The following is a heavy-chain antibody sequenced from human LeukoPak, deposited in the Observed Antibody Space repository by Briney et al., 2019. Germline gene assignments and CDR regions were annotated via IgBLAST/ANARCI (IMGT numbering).Heavy chain of an antibody. CDR1: GLTVSSKD. D-gene: IGHD5-12*01. CDR2: IYSGGST. Sequence: GGSLRLSCAASGLTVSSKDMSWVRQAPGKGLEWVSVIYSGGSTYYADSVKGRFTISRDNSKNTLYLQINSLRAEDTAVYYCATLARCAFDIWGQGTMVTVSS. J-gene: IGHJ3*02. CDR3: ATLARCAFDI. V-gene: IGHV3-53*01.